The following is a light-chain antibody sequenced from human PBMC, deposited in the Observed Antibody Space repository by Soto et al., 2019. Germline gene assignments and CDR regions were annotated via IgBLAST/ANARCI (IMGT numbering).Light chain of an antibody. Sequence: QAVLTQPPSVSGAPGQRVTISCTGNSSNIGAGYYVHWYQQFPGTAPKVYIYGNTNRPSGVPDRFSGSKSGTSASLAITGLQAEDEADYYCQSYDRSLRSLIFGGGTKLTVL. CDR2: GNT. CDR1: SSNIGAGYY. CDR3: QSYDRSLRSLI. J-gene: IGLJ2*01. V-gene: IGLV1-40*01.